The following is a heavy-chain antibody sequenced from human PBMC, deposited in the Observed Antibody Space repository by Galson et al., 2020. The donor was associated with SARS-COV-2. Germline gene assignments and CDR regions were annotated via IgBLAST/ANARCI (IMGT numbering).Heavy chain of an antibody. CDR3: ASDPGKGRFTISRDNSKNTLYLQMTSLRAEDTAVYYCARDRGSGWFDFDY. Sequence: SPKPPCAAPGFTHNSNYISWVRQAPGTGLESVADIYSGGSTYYAHPVNGQYTIPSDNSKNPQSLHLNTVRADHPELYYFASDPGKGRFTISRDNSKNTLYLQMTSLRAEDTAVYYCARDRGSGWFDFDYWGQGTLVTVSS. CDR2: IYSGGST. J-gene: IGHJ4*02. CDR1: GFTHNSNY. D-gene: IGHD6-19*01. V-gene: IGHV3-53*01.